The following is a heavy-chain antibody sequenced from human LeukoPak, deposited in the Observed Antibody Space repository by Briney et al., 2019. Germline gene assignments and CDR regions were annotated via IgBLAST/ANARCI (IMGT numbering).Heavy chain of an antibody. D-gene: IGHD5-24*01. J-gene: IGHJ4*02. CDR3: TRVGYIDEGIDY. CDR1: GFPFSSYW. Sequence: GGPLRLSCVASGFPFSSYWMTWVRQAPGKGLEWVANIKQDGSKKPYVDSVKGRFTISRDNAKNSLYLQMNSLRAEDTAIYYCTRVGYIDEGIDYWGQGTLVTVSS. V-gene: IGHV3-7*04. CDR2: IKQDGSKK.